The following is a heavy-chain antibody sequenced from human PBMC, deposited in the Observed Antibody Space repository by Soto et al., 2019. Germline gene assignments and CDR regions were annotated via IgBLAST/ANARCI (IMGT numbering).Heavy chain of an antibody. D-gene: IGHD3-10*01. V-gene: IGHV3-30*18. Sequence: GSLRLSGAASVFTCSSYGMHWVRQAPGKGLEWVAVISYDGSNKYYADSVKGRFTISRDNSKNTLYLQMNSLRAEDTAVYYCAKEGPYGSGSYYPGPFDYWGQGTLVTVSS. CDR1: VFTCSSYG. CDR2: ISYDGSNK. CDR3: AKEGPYGSGSYYPGPFDY. J-gene: IGHJ4*02.